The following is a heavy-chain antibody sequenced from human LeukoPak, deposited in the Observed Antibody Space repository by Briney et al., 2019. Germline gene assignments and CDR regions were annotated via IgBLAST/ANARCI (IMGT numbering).Heavy chain of an antibody. CDR2: ISGSGGST. CDR3: AKEPASGSCFDY. D-gene: IGHD3-10*01. V-gene: IGHV3-23*01. Sequence: GGSLRLSCAASGYTFNSYAMSWVRQAPGKGLEWVSAISGSGGSTYYADSVKGRFTISRDNSKNTLYLQMNSLRAEDTALYYCAKEPASGSCFDYWGQGTLVTVSS. CDR1: GYTFNSYA. J-gene: IGHJ4*02.